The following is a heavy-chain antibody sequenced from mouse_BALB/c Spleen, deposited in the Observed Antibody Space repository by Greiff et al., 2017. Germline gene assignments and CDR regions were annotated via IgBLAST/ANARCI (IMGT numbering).Heavy chain of an antibody. CDR3: ARDIYYVFAY. CDR1: GFAFSSYD. J-gene: IGHJ3*01. D-gene: IGHD2-1*01. Sequence: EVKLVESGGGLVKPGGSLKLSCAASGFAFSSYDMSWVRQTPEKRLEWVAYISSGGGSTYYPDTVKGRFTISRDNAKNTLYLQMSSLKSEDTAMYYCARDIYYVFAYWGQGTLVTVSA. CDR2: ISSGGGST. V-gene: IGHV5-12-1*01.